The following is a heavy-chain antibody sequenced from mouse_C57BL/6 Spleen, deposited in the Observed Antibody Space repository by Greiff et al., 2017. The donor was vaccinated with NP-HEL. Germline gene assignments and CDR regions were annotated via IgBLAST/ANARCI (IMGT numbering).Heavy chain of an antibody. CDR3: ARYKDYYGSSPAWFAH. J-gene: IGHJ3*01. Sequence: VQLQQPGAELVMPGASVKLSCKASGYTFPSYWMHWVKQRPGQGLEWIGEIDPSDSYTNYNQKFKGKSTLTVDKSSSTAYMQLSSLTSEDSAVYYCARYKDYYGSSPAWFAHWGQGTLVTVSA. CDR1: GYTFPSYW. V-gene: IGHV1-69*01. CDR2: IDPSDSYT. D-gene: IGHD1-1*01.